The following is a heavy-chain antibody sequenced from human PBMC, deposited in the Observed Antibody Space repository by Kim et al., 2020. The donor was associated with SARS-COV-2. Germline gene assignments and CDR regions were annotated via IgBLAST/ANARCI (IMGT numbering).Heavy chain of an antibody. CDR3: ARGAISGVPILGY. J-gene: IGHJ4*02. Sequence: SETLSLTCAVYGGSFSNYYWIWIRHSPGKGLEWIGEINHRGNTNYNPSLESRVTVSADTSNNQLSLKLTSVTAADTALYYCARGAISGVPILGYWGQGTLIPVAS. V-gene: IGHV4-34*01. CDR1: GGSFSNYY. D-gene: IGHD3-3*01. CDR2: INHRGNT.